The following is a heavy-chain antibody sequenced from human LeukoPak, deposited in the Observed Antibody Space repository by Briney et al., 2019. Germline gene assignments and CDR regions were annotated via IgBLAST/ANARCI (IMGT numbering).Heavy chain of an antibody. CDR3: ARGVCSSTSCYSYYFDY. Sequence: NPSETLSLTCTVSGGSISSYYWSWIRQPPGKGLEWIGYIYYSGSTNYNPSLKSRVTISVDTSKNQFSLKLSSVTAADTAVYYCARGVCSSTSCYSYYFDYWGQGTLVTVSS. CDR2: IYYSGST. V-gene: IGHV4-59*01. J-gene: IGHJ4*02. D-gene: IGHD2-2*01. CDR1: GGSISSYY.